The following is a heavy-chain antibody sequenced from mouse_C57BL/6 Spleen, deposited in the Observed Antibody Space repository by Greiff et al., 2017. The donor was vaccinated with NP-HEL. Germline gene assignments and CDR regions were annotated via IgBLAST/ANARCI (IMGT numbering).Heavy chain of an antibody. J-gene: IGHJ1*03. V-gene: IGHV5-9*01. CDR2: ISGGGGNT. Sequence: EVKLMESGGGLVKPGGSLKLSCAASGFTFSSYTMSWVRQTPEKRLEWVATISGGGGNTYYPDSEKGRFTISRDNAKNTLYLQMSSLRSEDTALYYCASAAYGSSFWYFDVWGTGTTVTVSS. D-gene: IGHD1-1*01. CDR3: ASAAYGSSFWYFDV. CDR1: GFTFSSYT.